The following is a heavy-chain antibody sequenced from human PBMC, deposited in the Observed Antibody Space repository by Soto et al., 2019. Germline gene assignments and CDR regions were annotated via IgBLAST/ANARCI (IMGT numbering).Heavy chain of an antibody. Sequence: GGSLRLSCAASGFTFSNFVMSWVRHIPGKGLHWVSGITGSGGRAYYADSVKGCFTISRDNSRNTLYLQLSRLGAEDTAMYHCAVHLGQNYYTMDVWGQGTTVTVSS. CDR3: AVHLGQNYYTMDV. V-gene: IGHV3-23*01. CDR1: GFTFSNFV. J-gene: IGHJ6*02. CDR2: ITGSGGRA.